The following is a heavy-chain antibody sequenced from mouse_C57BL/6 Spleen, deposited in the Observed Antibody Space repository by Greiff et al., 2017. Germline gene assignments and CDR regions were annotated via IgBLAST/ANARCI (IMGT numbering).Heavy chain of an antibody. CDR2: IDPEDGET. CDR1: GFNIKDYY. Sequence: EVQLQQSGAELVKPGASVKLSCTASGFNIKDYYMHWVKQRTEQGLEWIGRIDPEDGETKYAPQFQGKATITADTSSNTAYLQLSSLTSEDTAVYYCARYYSSYGATWFAYWGQGTLVTVSA. D-gene: IGHD2-5*01. V-gene: IGHV14-2*01. CDR3: ARYYSSYGATWFAY. J-gene: IGHJ3*01.